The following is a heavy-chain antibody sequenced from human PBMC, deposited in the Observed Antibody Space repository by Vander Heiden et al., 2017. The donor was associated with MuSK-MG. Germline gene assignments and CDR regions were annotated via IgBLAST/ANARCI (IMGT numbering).Heavy chain of an antibody. V-gene: IGHV3-21*01. Sequence: EVQLVESGGGLVKPGGSLRLSCAASGLTFRSYSMNWVRQAPGKGLEWVSSISSSSSYIYYADSVKGRFTISRDNAKNSLYLQMNSLRAEDTAVYYCATRPLYGSGSYLFDYWGQGTLVTVSS. D-gene: IGHD3-10*01. J-gene: IGHJ4*02. CDR2: ISSSSSYI. CDR1: GLTFRSYS. CDR3: ATRPLYGSGSYLFDY.